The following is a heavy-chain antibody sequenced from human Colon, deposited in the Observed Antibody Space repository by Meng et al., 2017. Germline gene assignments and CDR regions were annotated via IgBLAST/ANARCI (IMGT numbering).Heavy chain of an antibody. D-gene: IGHD5-18*01. CDR3: ARRADTVMD. V-gene: IGHV5-51*01. CDR2: INPGDSAT. Sequence: GESLKISCKGSGYSFTSYWIAWVRQMPGKGLEWMRIINPGDSATKYSPSFQGQVTFSADKSISTVYLQWSSLKAPDSAMYYCARRADTVMDWGQGTLVTVSS. J-gene: IGHJ4*02. CDR1: GYSFTSYW.